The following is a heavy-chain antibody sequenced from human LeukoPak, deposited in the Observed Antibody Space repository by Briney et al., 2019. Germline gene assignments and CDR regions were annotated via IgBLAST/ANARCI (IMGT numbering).Heavy chain of an antibody. CDR3: AREVGYCDTASCRGDYYYFYMDV. CDR1: GFTFSSYE. V-gene: IGHV3-48*03. D-gene: IGHD2-15*01. CDR2: ISSSGSTI. J-gene: IGHJ6*03. Sequence: PGGSLRLSCAASGFTFSSYEMNWVRQAPGKGLEWVSYISSSGSTIYYADSVKGRFTISRDNAKNSAYLQMNSLRAEDTAVYYCAREVGYCDTASCRGDYYYFYMDVWGKGTTVTVSS.